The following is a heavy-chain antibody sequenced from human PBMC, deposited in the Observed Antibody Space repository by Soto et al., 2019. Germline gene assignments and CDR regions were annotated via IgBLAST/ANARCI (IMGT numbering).Heavy chain of an antibody. J-gene: IGHJ4*02. CDR3: AGGPGVARNY. CDR2: IYHSGST. D-gene: IGHD5-12*01. CDR1: GGSISSGGSS. V-gene: IGHV4-30-2*01. Sequence: QLQLQESGSGLVKPSQTLSLTCAVSGGSISSGGSSWSWIRQPPGKGLEWIGYIYHSGSTYYNPSHKSRVTISVDRCKNQFSLNLSSVTAADTAAYYGAGGPGVARNYWGQGTLVTVSS.